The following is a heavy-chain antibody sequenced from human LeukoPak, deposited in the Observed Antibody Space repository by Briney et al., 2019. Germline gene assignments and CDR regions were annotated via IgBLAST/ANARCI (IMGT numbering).Heavy chain of an antibody. V-gene: IGHV4-4*02. CDR1: GGSISSSNW. J-gene: IGHJ6*03. CDR2: IYQSGST. Sequence: SGTLPLTCAVSGGSISSSNWWSWVRQPPGKGLEWIGEIYQSGSTNYNPSLKSRVTMSVDKSKNQFSLKLSSVTAADTAVYYCARGYDSSGYYRYYYMDVWGKGTTVTVS. D-gene: IGHD3-22*01. CDR3: ARGYDSSGYYRYYYMDV.